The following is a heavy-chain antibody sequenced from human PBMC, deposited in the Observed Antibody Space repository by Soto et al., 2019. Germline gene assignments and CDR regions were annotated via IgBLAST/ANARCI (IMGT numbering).Heavy chain of an antibody. CDR2: IWYDGSNK. Sequence: GGSLRLSCAASGFTFSSYGMHWVRQAPGKGLEWVAVIWYDGSNKYYADSVKGRFTISRDNSKNTLYLQMNSLRAEDTAVYYCARGPPGHNYYYYGMDVWGQGTTVTVSS. J-gene: IGHJ6*02. CDR1: GFTFSSYG. V-gene: IGHV3-33*01. CDR3: ARGPPGHNYYYYGMDV.